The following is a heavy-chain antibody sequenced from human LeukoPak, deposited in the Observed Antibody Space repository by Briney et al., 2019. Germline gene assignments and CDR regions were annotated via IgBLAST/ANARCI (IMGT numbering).Heavy chain of an antibody. CDR2: MSASSGNT. CDR1: GYTFTNYD. D-gene: IGHD4-17*01. CDR3: ARGGPHYGDYVLGYFDY. Sequence: ASVTVSCKASGYTFTNYDINWVRQATGQGLEWLGWMSASSGNTGYAQKFQGRVSMTRATSITTAYLELSSLTFEDTAVYYCARGGPHYGDYVLGYFDYWGQGTLVTVSS. J-gene: IGHJ4*02. V-gene: IGHV1-8*01.